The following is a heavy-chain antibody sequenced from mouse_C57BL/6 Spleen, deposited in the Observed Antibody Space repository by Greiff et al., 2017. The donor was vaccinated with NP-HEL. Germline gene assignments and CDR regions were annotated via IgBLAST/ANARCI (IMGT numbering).Heavy chain of an antibody. V-gene: IGHV15-2*01. CDR3: ARTTVVATPYWYFDV. D-gene: IGHD1-1*01. CDR1: DSEVFPIAY. Sequence: QVQLQQSGSELRSPGSSVKLSCKDFDSEVFPIAYMSWVRQKPGHGFEWIGGILPSIGRTIYGEKFEDKATLDADTLSNTAYLELNSLTSEDSAIYYCARTTVVATPYWYFDVWGTGTTVTVSS. CDR2: ILPSIGRT. J-gene: IGHJ1*03.